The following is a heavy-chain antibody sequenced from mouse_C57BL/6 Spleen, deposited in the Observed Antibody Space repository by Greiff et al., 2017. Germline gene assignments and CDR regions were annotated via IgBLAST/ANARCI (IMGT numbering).Heavy chain of an antibody. J-gene: IGHJ2*01. V-gene: IGHV5-17*01. D-gene: IGHD1-1*01. CDR1: GFTFSDYG. CDR3: ARELRISLYGSSPYFDY. CDR2: ISSGSSTI. Sequence: EVKLVESGGGLVKPGGSLKLSCAASGFTFSDYGMHWVRQAPEKGLEWVAYISSGSSTIYYAATVKGRFTISRDNAKNTLFLQMTSLRSEDTAMYYCARELRISLYGSSPYFDYWGQGTTLTVSS.